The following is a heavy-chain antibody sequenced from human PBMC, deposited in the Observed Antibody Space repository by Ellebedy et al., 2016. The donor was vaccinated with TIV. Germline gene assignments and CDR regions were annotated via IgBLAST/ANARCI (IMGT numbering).Heavy chain of an antibody. Sequence: AASVKVSCKASGYTFTTYALNRVRQAPGQGLEWMGGINTNTGNPTYAQGFTGRFVFSLDTAVSTAYLQISSLKAEDTAVYYCARRAVAEYYYYYYMDVWGKGTTVTVSS. J-gene: IGHJ6*03. CDR3: ARRAVAEYYYYYYMDV. D-gene: IGHD6-19*01. CDR1: GYTFTTYA. CDR2: INTNTGNP. V-gene: IGHV7-4-1*02.